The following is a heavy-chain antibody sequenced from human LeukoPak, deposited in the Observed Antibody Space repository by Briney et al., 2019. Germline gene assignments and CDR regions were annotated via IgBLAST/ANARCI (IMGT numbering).Heavy chain of an antibody. CDR2: IYYSGST. D-gene: IGHD3-10*01. J-gene: IGHJ4*02. Sequence: SETLSLTCTVSGGSISSNSYFWGWIRQPPGKGLEWIGNIYYSGSTYYNPSLKSRVTISVDTSKNQFSLKLSSVTAADTAVYYCARHISMVRGVIRPNDHWGQGTLVTVSS. V-gene: IGHV4-39*01. CDR3: ARHISMVRGVIRPNDH. CDR1: GGSISSNSYF.